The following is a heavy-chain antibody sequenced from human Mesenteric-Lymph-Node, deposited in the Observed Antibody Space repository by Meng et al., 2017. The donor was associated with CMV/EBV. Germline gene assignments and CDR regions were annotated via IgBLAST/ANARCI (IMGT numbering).Heavy chain of an antibody. V-gene: IGHV3-11*01. CDR2: ISSSGSTT. CDR3: ARSFGSRSYSLYFDY. J-gene: IGHJ4*02. CDR1: GFTFSDYH. D-gene: IGHD3-10*01. Sequence: GGSLRLSCEASGFTFSDYHMTWIRQAPGKGLEWVSYISSSGSTTYYADSVKGRFTISRDNAKNSLYLQMNSLRAEDTAVYYCARSFGSRSYSLYFDYWGQGTVVTVSS.